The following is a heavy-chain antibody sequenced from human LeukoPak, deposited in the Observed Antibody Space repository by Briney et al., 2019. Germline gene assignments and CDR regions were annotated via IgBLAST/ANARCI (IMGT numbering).Heavy chain of an antibody. CDR1: GFTFSSYG. Sequence: PGGSLRLSCAASGFTFSSYGMSWVRQAPGKGLEWVSAISGSGGSTYYADSVKGRFTISRDNSKNTLYLQMNSLRAEDTAVYYCAKVLWFGELSPAPFDYWGQGTLVTGSS. D-gene: IGHD3-10*01. CDR2: ISGSGGST. J-gene: IGHJ4*02. V-gene: IGHV3-23*01. CDR3: AKVLWFGELSPAPFDY.